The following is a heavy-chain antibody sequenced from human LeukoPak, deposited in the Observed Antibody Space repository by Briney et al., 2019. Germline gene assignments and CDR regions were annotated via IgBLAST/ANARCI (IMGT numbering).Heavy chain of an antibody. D-gene: IGHD6-6*01. V-gene: IGHV3-21*01. CDR2: ISSTSSYI. CDR3: ARRSAARDAFDI. Sequence: PGGSLRLSCAASGFSFITYNMNWVRQAPGKGLEWVSSISSTSSYIYYADSVKGRFTISRDNAKNSLYLQMNSLRAEDTAVYYCARRSAARDAFDIWGQGTMVTVSS. CDR1: GFSFITYN. J-gene: IGHJ3*02.